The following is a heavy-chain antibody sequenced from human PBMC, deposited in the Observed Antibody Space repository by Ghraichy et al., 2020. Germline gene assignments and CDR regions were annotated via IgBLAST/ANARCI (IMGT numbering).Heavy chain of an antibody. CDR2: ISYDGSNK. V-gene: IGHV3-30*18. D-gene: IGHD5-12*01. CDR3: AKGKEGLRFLDY. Sequence: GGSLRLSCAASGFTFSRYGMHWVRQAPGKGLEWVAVISYDGSNKYYADSVKGRFTISRDNSKNTLYLQMNSLRAEDTAVYYCAKGKEGLRFLDYWGQGTLVTVSS. J-gene: IGHJ4*02. CDR1: GFTFSRYG.